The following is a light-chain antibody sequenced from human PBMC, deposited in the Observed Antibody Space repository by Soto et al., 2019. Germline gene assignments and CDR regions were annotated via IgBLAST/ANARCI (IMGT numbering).Light chain of an antibody. V-gene: IGKV1-33*01. Sequence: DIQMTPSPSSLSASVGDRVTITCQASQDINKYLNWYQQKPGKAPKLLIYDASNLETGVPSRFSGGGTGTHLSFSISSLQAEDLASYYCQQYDILHRTFGQGTKVEIK. CDR3: QQYDILHRT. J-gene: IGKJ2*02. CDR2: DAS. CDR1: QDINKY.